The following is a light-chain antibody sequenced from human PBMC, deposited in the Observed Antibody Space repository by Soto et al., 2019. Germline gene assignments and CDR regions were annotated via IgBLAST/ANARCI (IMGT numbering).Light chain of an antibody. Sequence: DIQMTQSPSTLSASVGDRVTITCRASQSISSWLAWYQQKPGKAPKLLIYKASSLESGVPSRFSGSGSGTEFTLTISSLQPDDFATYSCQQYNSYLYTFGQGTKVDI. J-gene: IGKJ2*01. V-gene: IGKV1-5*03. CDR2: KAS. CDR3: QQYNSYLYT. CDR1: QSISSW.